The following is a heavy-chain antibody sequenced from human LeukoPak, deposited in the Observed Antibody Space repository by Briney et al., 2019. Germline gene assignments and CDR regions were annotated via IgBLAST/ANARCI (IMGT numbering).Heavy chain of an antibody. V-gene: IGHV1-58*02. CDR1: GFTYTSSA. CDR3: AARYYDILTGYPDFDY. J-gene: IGHJ4*02. D-gene: IGHD3-9*01. CDR2: IVVGSGNT. Sequence: SVKVSCKASGFTYTSSAMQWVRQARGQRLEWIGWIVVGSGNTNYAQKFQERVTITRDMSTSTAYMELSSLRSEDTAVYYCAARYYDILTGYPDFDYWGQGTLVTVSS.